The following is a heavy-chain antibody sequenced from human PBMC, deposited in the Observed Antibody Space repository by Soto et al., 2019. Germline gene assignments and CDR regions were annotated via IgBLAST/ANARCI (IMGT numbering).Heavy chain of an antibody. Sequence: QVQLLQSGAEVKKPGSSVKVSCKASGGTFSSYAISWLRQAPGQGLEWWGGIIPIFGTANYAQKFQERVTITADKDTSTASMELSSRRSEDKAVYYCARNPLQHIVVVTAIYYYGMDVWGQGTTVTVSS. D-gene: IGHD2-21*02. V-gene: IGHV1-69*06. CDR3: ARNPLQHIVVVTAIYYYGMDV. CDR1: GGTFSSYA. J-gene: IGHJ6*02. CDR2: IIPIFGTA.